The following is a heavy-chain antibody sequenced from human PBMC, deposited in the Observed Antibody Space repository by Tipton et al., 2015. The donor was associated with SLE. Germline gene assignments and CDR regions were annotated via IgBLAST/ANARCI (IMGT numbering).Heavy chain of an antibody. J-gene: IGHJ4*02. CDR2: IYYSGST. V-gene: IGHV4-39*01. CDR1: GGSISSSSYY. D-gene: IGHD1-1*01. Sequence: TLSLTCTVSGGSISSSSYYWGWIRRPPGKGLEWIGSIYYSGSTYYNPSLKSRVTISVDTSKNQFSLKLSSVTAADTAVYYCARVPLDYWGQGTLVTVSS. CDR3: ARVPLDY.